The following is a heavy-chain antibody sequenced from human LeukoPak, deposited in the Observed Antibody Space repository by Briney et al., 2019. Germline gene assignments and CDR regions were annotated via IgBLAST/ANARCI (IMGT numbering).Heavy chain of an antibody. CDR2: IYPGDSDT. J-gene: IGHJ3*02. CDR3: ARHRHLGYCSGGSCSNDAFDI. V-gene: IGHV5-51*01. CDR1: GYSFTSYW. D-gene: IGHD2-15*01. Sequence: GESLKISCKGSGYSFTSYWIGWVRQMPGKGLEWMGIIYPGDSDTRYSPSFQGQVTISADKSISTAYLQWSSLKASDTAMYYCARHRHLGYCSGGSCSNDAFDIWGQGTMVTVSS.